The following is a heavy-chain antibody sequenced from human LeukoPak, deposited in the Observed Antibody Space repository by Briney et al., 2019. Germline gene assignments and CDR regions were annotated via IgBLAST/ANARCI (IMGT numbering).Heavy chain of an antibody. V-gene: IGHV1-18*01. Sequence: GASVKVSCKASGYTFTSYGISWVRQAPGQGLEWMGWISAYNGNTNYAQKFQGRVTMTRNTSISTAYMELSSLRSEDTAVYYCARDRYGDYANFDYWGQGTLVTVSS. J-gene: IGHJ4*02. CDR1: GYTFTSYG. CDR2: ISAYNGNT. D-gene: IGHD4-17*01. CDR3: ARDRYGDYANFDY.